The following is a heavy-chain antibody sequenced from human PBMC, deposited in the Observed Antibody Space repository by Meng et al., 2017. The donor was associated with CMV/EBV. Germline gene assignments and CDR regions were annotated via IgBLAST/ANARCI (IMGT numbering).Heavy chain of an antibody. CDR2: ISNSGAYI. Sequence: GESLKISCAASGFTFSSYSMNWVRQAPGKGLEWVSSISNSGAYIYYADSVKGRFTISRDNAQNSLFLHMNSLRAEDSAVYYCARDVSPRSSAYFAIYYFYALDVWGQGTTVTVSS. CDR1: GFTFSSYS. CDR3: ARDVSPRSSAYFAIYYFYALDV. J-gene: IGHJ6*02. V-gene: IGHV3-21*01. D-gene: IGHD2-21*01.